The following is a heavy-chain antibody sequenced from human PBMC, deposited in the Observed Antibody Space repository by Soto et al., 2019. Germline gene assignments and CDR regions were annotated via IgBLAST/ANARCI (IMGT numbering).Heavy chain of an antibody. CDR2: IYNSGST. J-gene: IGHJ6*02. V-gene: IGHV4-39*07. D-gene: IGHD3-10*01. CDR1: GGSISSRSYH. Sequence: PSETLSLTCTVSGGSISSRSYHWGWIRQPPGKGLEWIGKIYNSGSTYYNPSLKSRLTISVDTSKNQFSLKLSSVTAADTAVYYCARGRGNGSGSYYNADYYGMDVWGQGTTVTVSS. CDR3: ARGRGNGSGSYYNADYYGMDV.